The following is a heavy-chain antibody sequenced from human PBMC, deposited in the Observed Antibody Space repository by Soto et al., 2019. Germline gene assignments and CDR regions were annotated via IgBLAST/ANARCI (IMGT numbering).Heavy chain of an antibody. CDR2: INHSGST. CDR1: GGSFSGYY. D-gene: IGHD3-22*01. V-gene: IGHV4-34*01. J-gene: IGHJ3*02. CDR3: ARRQDYYDSSGYYNDAFDM. Sequence: SETLSLTCAVYGGSFSGYYWSWIRQPPGKGLEWIGEINHSGSTYYNPSLKSRVTISVDTSKNQFSLTLSSVPAADTAVYYCARRQDYYDSSGYYNDAFDMWGQGTRVTVAS.